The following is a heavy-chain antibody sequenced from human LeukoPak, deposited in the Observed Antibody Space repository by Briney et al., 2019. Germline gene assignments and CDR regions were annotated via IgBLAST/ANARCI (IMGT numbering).Heavy chain of an antibody. V-gene: IGHV3-30-3*01. CDR3: AKDHISSGSGWYGYFDY. D-gene: IGHD6-19*01. CDR2: ISYDGSNK. CDR1: GFTFSSYA. Sequence: GGSLRLSCAASGFTFSSYAMHWVRQAPGKGLEWVAVISYDGSNKYYADSVKGRFTISRDNSKNTLYLQMNSLRAEDTAVYYCAKDHISSGSGWYGYFDYWGQGTLVTVSS. J-gene: IGHJ4*02.